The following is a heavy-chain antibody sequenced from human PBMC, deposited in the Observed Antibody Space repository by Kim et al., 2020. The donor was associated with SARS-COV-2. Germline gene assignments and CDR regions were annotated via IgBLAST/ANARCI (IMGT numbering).Heavy chain of an antibody. D-gene: IGHD3-10*01. J-gene: IGHJ6*02. CDR1: GFTFSSYS. Sequence: GGSLRLSCAASGFTFSSYSMNWVRQAPGKGLEWVSYISSSSSTIYYADPVMGRFTITRVNAKNSLYLQMNSLRDEDTAVYYCSRVNGGLYGMGVWGQGTT. CDR3: SRVNGGLYGMGV. CDR2: ISSSSSTI. V-gene: IGHV3-48*02.